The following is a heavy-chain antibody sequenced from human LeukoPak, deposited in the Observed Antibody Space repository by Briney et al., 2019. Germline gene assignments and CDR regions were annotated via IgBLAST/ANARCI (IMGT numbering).Heavy chain of an antibody. J-gene: IGHJ4*02. CDR3: ARRGIAAAGYDY. CDR1: GGSISSYY. Sequence: SETLSLTCTVSGGSISSYYWSWIRQPLGKGLEWIGYIYYSGSTNYNPSLKSRVTISVDTSKNQFSLKLSSVTAADTAVYYCARRGIAAAGYDYWGQGTLVTVSS. D-gene: IGHD6-13*01. V-gene: IGHV4-59*01. CDR2: IYYSGST.